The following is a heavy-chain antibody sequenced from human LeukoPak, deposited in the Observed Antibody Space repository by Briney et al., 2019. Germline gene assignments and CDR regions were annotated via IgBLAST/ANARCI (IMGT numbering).Heavy chain of an antibody. CDR3: AKWPEGAMDYFDY. D-gene: IGHD3-16*01. CDR1: GFSFSSYA. J-gene: IGHJ4*02. V-gene: IGHV3-23*01. CDR2: ISGDGTRT. Sequence: GGSLRLSSAASGFSFSSYAMTWARQAPVKGLEWVSAISGDGTRTYYADSVKGRFTIPRGNSKNTLYLEMSSLRVEDTAIYYCAKWPEGAMDYFDYWGQGTLVTVSS.